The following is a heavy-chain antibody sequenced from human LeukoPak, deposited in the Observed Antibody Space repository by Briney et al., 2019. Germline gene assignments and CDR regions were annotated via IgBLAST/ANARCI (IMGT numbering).Heavy chain of an antibody. CDR3: VIDLT. D-gene: IGHD4/OR15-4a*01. Sequence: PGGSLRLSCSASGFSFSTSAMHWVRQAPGKGPQFVSAITSNGRSTYYADSVKGRFTISGDNSKSTLDLQMSSLRPEDTAVYYCVIDLTWGQGTLVTVSS. J-gene: IGHJ4*02. CDR2: ITSNGRST. CDR1: GFSFSTSA. V-gene: IGHV3-64D*06.